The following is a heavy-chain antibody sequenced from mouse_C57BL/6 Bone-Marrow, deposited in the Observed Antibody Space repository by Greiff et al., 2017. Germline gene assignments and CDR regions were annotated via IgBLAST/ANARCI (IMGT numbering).Heavy chain of an antibody. CDR3: ARSMVPYAMDY. D-gene: IGHD1-1*02. J-gene: IGHJ4*01. Sequence: QVQLKQSGAELVRPGTSVKVSCKASGYAFTNYLIEWVKQRPGQGLEWIGVINPGSGGTNYNEKFKGKATLTADKSSSTAYMQLSSLTSEDSAVYYCARSMVPYAMDYWGQGTSVTVSS. V-gene: IGHV1-54*01. CDR1: GYAFTNYL. CDR2: INPGSGGT.